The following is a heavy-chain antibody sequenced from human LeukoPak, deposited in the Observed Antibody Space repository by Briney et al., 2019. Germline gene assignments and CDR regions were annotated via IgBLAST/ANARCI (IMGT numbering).Heavy chain of an antibody. CDR3: ARKHAAVKAFDI. V-gene: IGHV4-34*01. D-gene: IGHD6-13*01. CDR1: GGSFSGYY. J-gene: IGHJ3*02. Sequence: SETLSLTCAVYGGSFSGYYWSWIRQPPGKGLEWIGEINHSGSTNYNPSLKSRVTISVDTSKNQLSLKLSSVTAADTAVYYCARKHAAVKAFDIWGQGTMVTVSS. CDR2: INHSGST.